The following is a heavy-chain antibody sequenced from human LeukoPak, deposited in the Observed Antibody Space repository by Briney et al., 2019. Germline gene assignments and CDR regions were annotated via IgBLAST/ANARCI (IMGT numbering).Heavy chain of an antibody. CDR2: IYSGGST. CDR1: GFTVSSSY. V-gene: IGHV3-66*01. Sequence: GGSLRLSCAASGFTVSSSYMSWVRQAPGKGLEWVSVIYSGGSTYYADSVKGRFTISRDNSRNTLYLQMITLRAEDTAVYYCARGWCYGMDVWGQGTTVSVS. J-gene: IGHJ6*02. CDR3: ARGWCYGMDV. D-gene: IGHD2-8*01.